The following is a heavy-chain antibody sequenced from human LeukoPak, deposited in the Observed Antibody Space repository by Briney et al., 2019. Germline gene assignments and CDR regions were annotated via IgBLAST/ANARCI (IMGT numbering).Heavy chain of an antibody. J-gene: IGHJ4*02. CDR1: GFTFSSYE. D-gene: IGHD2-8*01. Sequence: GGSLRLSCTASGFTFSSYEMNWVRQAPGRGLDLVSYISSGSSTIYYADSVKGRFTISRDNAKNSLYLQMNSLRAEDTAVYYCARDALFYKGGFDYWGQGTLVTVSS. CDR3: ARDALFYKGGFDY. V-gene: IGHV3-48*03. CDR2: ISSGSSTI.